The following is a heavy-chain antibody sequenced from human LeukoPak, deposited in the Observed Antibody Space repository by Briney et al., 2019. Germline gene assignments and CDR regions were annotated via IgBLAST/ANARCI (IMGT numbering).Heavy chain of an antibody. CDR3: ARDTGSSWYQNYYYYGMDV. Sequence: GESLKISCKGSGYTFTSYGISWVRQAPGQGLEWMGWISAYNGNTNYAQKLQGRVTMTTDTSTSTAYMELRSLRSDDTAVYYCARDTGSSWYQNYYYYGMDVWGQGTTVTVSS. J-gene: IGHJ6*02. CDR2: ISAYNGNT. CDR1: GYTFTSYG. V-gene: IGHV1-18*01. D-gene: IGHD6-13*01.